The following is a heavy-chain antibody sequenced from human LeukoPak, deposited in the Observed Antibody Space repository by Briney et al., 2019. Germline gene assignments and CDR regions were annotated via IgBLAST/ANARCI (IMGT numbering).Heavy chain of an antibody. Sequence: GGSLRLSCAVSVFTFSSNAMSWVRQAPGKGLECVSSISGSGGSTSYADSVKGRFTISRDNSKNTLYLQMNSLRAEDTAVYYCAKGLDYWGQGTLVTVSS. V-gene: IGHV3-23*01. CDR1: VFTFSSNA. J-gene: IGHJ4*02. CDR3: AKGLDY. CDR2: ISGSGGST.